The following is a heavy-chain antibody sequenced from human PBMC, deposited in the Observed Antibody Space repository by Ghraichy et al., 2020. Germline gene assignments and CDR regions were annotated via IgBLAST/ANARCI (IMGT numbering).Heavy chain of an antibody. J-gene: IGHJ4*02. CDR2: ISYDGSNK. V-gene: IGHV3-30*18. CDR3: AKDHYYGSGSSDY. D-gene: IGHD3-10*01. Sequence: LSLTCAASGFTFSSYGMHWVRQAPGKGLEWVAVISYDGSNKYYADSVKGRFTISRDNSKNTLYLQMNSLRAEDTAVYYCAKDHYYGSGSSDYWGQGTLVTVSS. CDR1: GFTFSSYG.